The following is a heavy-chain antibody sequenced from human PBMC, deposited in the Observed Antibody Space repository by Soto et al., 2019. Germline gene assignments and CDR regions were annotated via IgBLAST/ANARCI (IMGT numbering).Heavy chain of an antibody. V-gene: IGHV3-33*01. D-gene: IGHD6-19*01. CDR3: ARDGLATYYFDY. CDR2: IWYDGSNK. CDR1: GFTFSSYG. J-gene: IGHJ4*02. Sequence: GGSLRLSCAASGFTFSSYGMHWVRQAPGKGLEWVAVIWYDGSNKYYADSVKGRFTISRDNSKNTLYLQMNSLRAEDTAVYYCARDGLATYYFDYWGQGTLVTVSS.